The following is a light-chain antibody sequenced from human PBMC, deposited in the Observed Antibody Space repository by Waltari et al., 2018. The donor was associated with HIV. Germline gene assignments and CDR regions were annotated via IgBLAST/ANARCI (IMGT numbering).Light chain of an antibody. CDR1: QSITSS. CDR2: DAS. V-gene: IGKV3-11*01. CDR3: QQRSNWPSIT. Sequence: EIILTQSPATLSVSPGDTATLACRASQSITSSLAWYQHKPGQAPRLLIYDASKGATGIAARFSGSGSETDFTLTVSWLEPEDFAVYYCQQRSNWPSITVGQGTRLEIK. J-gene: IGKJ5*01.